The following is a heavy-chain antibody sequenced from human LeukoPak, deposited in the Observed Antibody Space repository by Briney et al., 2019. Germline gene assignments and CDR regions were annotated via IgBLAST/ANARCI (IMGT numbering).Heavy chain of an antibody. D-gene: IGHD3-3*01. V-gene: IGHV4-34*01. J-gene: IGHJ6*03. CDR2: INHSGST. CDR1: GGSFSGYY. CDR3: ARSSITIFGVVISYMDV. Sequence: SETLSLTCAAYGGSFSGYYWSWIRQPPGKGLEWIGEINHSGSTNYNPSLKSRVTISVDTSKNQFSLKLSSVTAADTAVYYCARSSITIFGVVISYMDVWGKGTTVTVSS.